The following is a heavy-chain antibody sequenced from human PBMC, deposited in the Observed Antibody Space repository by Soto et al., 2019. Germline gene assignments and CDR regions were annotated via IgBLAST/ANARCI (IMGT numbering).Heavy chain of an antibody. D-gene: IGHD3-22*01. Sequence: EVQLLESGGGLVQPGGSLRLSCTASGFTFSSYAMSWVRQAPGKGLEWVSAISGSGGSTYYADSVKGRFTISRDNSKNTLSVQMNSLRAEDTAVYYCAKDRFRDYYDTSASWFDPWGQGTLVTVSS. CDR3: AKDRFRDYYDTSASWFDP. CDR2: ISGSGGST. V-gene: IGHV3-23*01. CDR1: GFTFSSYA. J-gene: IGHJ5*02.